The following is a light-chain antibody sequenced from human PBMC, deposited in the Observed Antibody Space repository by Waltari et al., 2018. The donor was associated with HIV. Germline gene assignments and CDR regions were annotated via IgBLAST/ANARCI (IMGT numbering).Light chain of an antibody. Sequence: QSALTQPASVSGSPGQSITISCSGSRSDVGGYNYVSWYQQHPGKAPKLMIYDVSDRPSGVSNRFSGSKSDNTASLTISGLQTEDEADYYCSSYTSSYTVIFG. J-gene: IGLJ2*01. V-gene: IGLV2-14*01. CDR3: SSYTSSYTVI. CDR2: DVS. CDR1: RSDVGGYNY.